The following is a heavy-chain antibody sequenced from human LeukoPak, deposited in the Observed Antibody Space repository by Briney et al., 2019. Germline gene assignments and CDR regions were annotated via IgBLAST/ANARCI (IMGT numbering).Heavy chain of an antibody. V-gene: IGHV1-2*04. CDR1: GYTFTGYY. J-gene: IGHJ4*02. Sequence: ASVKVSCKASGYTFTGYYMHWVRQAPGQGLEWMGWINPNSGGTNYAQKFQGWVAMTRDTSISTAYMELSRLRSDDTAVYYCARAGDLRCFDTGLTGWGQGTLVTVSS. CDR2: INPNSGGT. CDR3: ARAGDLRCFDTGLTG. D-gene: IGHD3-9*01.